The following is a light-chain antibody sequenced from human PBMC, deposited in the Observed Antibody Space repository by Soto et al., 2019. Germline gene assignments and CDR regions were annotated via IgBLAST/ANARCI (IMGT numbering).Light chain of an antibody. CDR3: QQYGNSLIT. V-gene: IGKV3-20*01. J-gene: IGKJ5*01. CDR2: GAS. CDR1: QSVSSSR. Sequence: EIVLTQSPATLSVSPWGLATLSFRASQSVSSSRLAWYRQKPGQAPRLLIYGASSRATGIPDRFSGSGSGTDFTLTISRLEPEDFAVYYCQQYGNSLITFGQGTRLEIK.